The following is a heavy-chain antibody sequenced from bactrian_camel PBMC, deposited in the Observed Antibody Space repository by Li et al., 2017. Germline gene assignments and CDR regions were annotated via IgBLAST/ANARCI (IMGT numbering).Heavy chain of an antibody. CDR1: GSTYQLAC. V-gene: IGHV3S1*01. J-gene: IGHJ4*01. D-gene: IGHD6*01. Sequence: QVQLVESGGGSVQAGGSLRLSCAASGSTYQLACMAWFRQAPGKEREGVSYINSGGSAIHYGDSVKGRFTISQDNAKKTLYLQMNSLKTEDTAMYYCAVGPDGGSRYATGYWGQGTQVTVS. CDR2: INSGGSAI. CDR3: AVGPDGGSRYATGY.